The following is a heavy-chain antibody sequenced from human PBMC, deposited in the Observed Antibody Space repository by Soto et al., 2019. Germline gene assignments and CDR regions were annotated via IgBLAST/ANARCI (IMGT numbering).Heavy chain of an antibody. CDR1: GYTFTGYY. V-gene: IGHV1-2*02. J-gene: IGHJ6*02. CDR2: INPNSGGT. CDR3: ARDGLRGSNYYGMDV. D-gene: IGHD3-16*01. Sequence: QVQLVQSGAEVKKPGASVKVSCKASGYTFTGYYMHWVRQAPGQGLEWMGWINPNSGGTNYAQKFQGRVTMTRDTSISTAYMELRRLRSDDTAVYYCARDGLRGSNYYGMDVWGQGTTVTVSS.